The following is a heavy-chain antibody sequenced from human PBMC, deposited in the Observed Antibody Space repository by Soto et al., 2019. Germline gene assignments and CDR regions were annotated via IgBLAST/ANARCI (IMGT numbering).Heavy chain of an antibody. CDR2: INPSGGYT. Sequence: QVQLVQSGAEVKKPGASVKVSCKASGHSSSSYFMHWVRQAPGQGLEWMGVINPSGGYTSFTQKFQGRVSATRDTSTNTVYMEFSSLRFEDTAVYYCAREPPMTGLFDYWGQGALVSVSS. CDR1: GHSSSSYF. V-gene: IGHV1-46*01. J-gene: IGHJ4*02. CDR3: AREPPMTGLFDY. D-gene: IGHD3-9*01.